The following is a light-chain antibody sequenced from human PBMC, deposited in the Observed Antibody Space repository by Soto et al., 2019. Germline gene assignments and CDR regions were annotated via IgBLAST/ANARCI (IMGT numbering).Light chain of an antibody. CDR2: DVT. CDR1: SSDVGGYDF. V-gene: IGLV2-11*01. CDR3: SSYAGSYILGV. Sequence: QSALAQPRSVSGSPGQSVTLSCTGTSSDVGGYDFVSWYQQYPGKAPKLIIFDVTERTSGVPDRCSGSKSGNSASLTISGLQAEDEADYYCSSYAGSYILGVFGGGTKLTVL. J-gene: IGLJ3*02.